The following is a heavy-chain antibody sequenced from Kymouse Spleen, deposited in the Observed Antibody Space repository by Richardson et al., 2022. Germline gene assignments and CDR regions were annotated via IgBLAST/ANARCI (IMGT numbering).Heavy chain of an antibody. CDR3: AKDMGYGPSYYYYYGMDV. Sequence: EVQLVESGGGLVQPGRSLRLSCAASGFTFDDYAMHWVRQAPGKGLEWVSGISWNSGSIGYADSVKGRFTISRDNAKNSLYLQMNSLRAEDTALYYCAKDMGYGPSYYYYYGMDVWGQGTTVTVSS. J-gene: IGHJ6*02. D-gene: IGHD5-18,IGHD5-18*01. CDR1: GFTFDDYA. V-gene: IGHV3-9*01. CDR2: ISWNSGSI.